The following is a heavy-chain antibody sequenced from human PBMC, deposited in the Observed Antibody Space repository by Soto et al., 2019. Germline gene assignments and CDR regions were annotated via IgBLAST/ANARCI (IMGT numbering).Heavy chain of an antibody. J-gene: IGHJ4*02. D-gene: IGHD2-15*01. Sequence: EVQLVESGGGLVQPGGSLILSCAVSGFTLSSYWMHWVRQVPGKGLVWVSRMNSDGSSTSYADSVKGRFTISRDNAKNTLYLQMNSLRADDTGLYYCGRVGCSGGSCIDYWGQGTLVTVTS. CDR2: MNSDGSST. CDR3: GRVGCSGGSCIDY. CDR1: GFTLSSYW. V-gene: IGHV3-74*01.